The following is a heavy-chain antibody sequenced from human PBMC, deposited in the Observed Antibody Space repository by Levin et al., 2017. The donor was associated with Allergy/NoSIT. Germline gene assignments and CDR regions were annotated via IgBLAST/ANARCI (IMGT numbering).Heavy chain of an antibody. D-gene: IGHD3-16*01. J-gene: IGHJ4*02. V-gene: IGHV5-10-1*01. CDR1: GYNFITSW. CDR3: ARGRSPLLGPDY. Sequence: KVSCQGSGYNFITSWINWVRQMPGKGLEWMGRIDPTDSRAQYSPSFQGHVSFSVDKSVSTAFLHLSNLQASDTAIYYCARGRSPLLGPDYWGQGTLVSVSS. CDR2: IDPTDSRA.